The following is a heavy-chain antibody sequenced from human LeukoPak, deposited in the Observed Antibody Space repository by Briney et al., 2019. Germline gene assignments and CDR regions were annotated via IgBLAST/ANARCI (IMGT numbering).Heavy chain of an antibody. CDR3: ARRRRDGYNYFDY. V-gene: IGHV4-59*01. J-gene: IGHJ4*02. D-gene: IGHD5-24*01. CDR2: IYYSGST. Sequence: PSETLSLTCTVSGGSISYYYWSWIRQPPGKGLEWIGYIYYSGSTNYNPSLKSRVTISVDTSRNQFSLKLSSVTAADTAVYYCARRRRDGYNYFDYWGQGTLVTVSS. CDR1: GGSISYYY.